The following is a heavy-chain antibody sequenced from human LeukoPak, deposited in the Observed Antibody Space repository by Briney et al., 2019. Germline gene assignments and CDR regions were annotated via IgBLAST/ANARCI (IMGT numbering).Heavy chain of an antibody. CDR1: GGSISSYY. J-gene: IGHJ4*02. V-gene: IGHV4-4*07. CDR3: ARASGVRGVILFDY. CDR2: IYTSGST. Sequence: PSETLSLTCTVSGGSISSYYWSGLRQPAGEGLEWIGRIYTSGSTNYNPSLKSRVTISVDTSKNQFSLKLSSVTAADTAVYYCARASGVRGVILFDYWGQGTLVTVSS. D-gene: IGHD3-10*01.